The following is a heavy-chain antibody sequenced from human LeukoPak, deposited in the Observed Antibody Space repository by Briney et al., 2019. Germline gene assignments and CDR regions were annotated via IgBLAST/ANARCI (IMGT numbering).Heavy chain of an antibody. CDR3: AREGYDSSGYYSGTTGYFDY. D-gene: IGHD3-22*01. J-gene: IGHJ4*02. CDR1: GFTFSSYA. Sequence: GGSLRLSCAASGFTFSSYAMHWVRQAPGKGLEWVAVISYDGSNKYYADSVKGRFTISRDNSKNTLYLQMNSLRAEDTAAYYCAREGYDSSGYYSGTTGYFDYWGQGTLVTVSS. V-gene: IGHV3-30*04. CDR2: ISYDGSNK.